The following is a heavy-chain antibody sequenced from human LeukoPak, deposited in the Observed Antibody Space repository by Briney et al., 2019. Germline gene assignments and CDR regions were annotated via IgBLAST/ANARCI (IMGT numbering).Heavy chain of an antibody. D-gene: IGHD4-17*01. CDR3: ARVGYGDYSNWFDP. CDR1: GGSISSYY. V-gene: IGHV4-59*01. Sequence: PSETLSLTGTVSGGSISSYYWSWIRQPPGKGLEWIGYIYYSGSTNHNPSLKSRVTISVDTSKNQFSLKLSSVTAADTAVYYCARVGYGDYSNWFDPWGQGTLVTVSS. J-gene: IGHJ5*02. CDR2: IYYSGST.